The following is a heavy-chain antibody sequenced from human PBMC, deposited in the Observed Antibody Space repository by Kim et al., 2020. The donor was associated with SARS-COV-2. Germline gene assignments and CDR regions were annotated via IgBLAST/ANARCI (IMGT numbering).Heavy chain of an antibody. CDR2: INAGNGNT. D-gene: IGHD6-13*01. Sequence: ASVKVSCKASGYTFTSYAMHWVRQAPGQRLEWMGWINAGNGNTKYSQKFQGRVTITRDTSASTAYMELSGLRSEDTAVYYCARRPQPGIAAAGTFWFDPWGQGTLVTVSS. CDR3: ARRPQPGIAAAGTFWFDP. J-gene: IGHJ5*02. CDR1: GYTFTSYA. V-gene: IGHV1-3*01.